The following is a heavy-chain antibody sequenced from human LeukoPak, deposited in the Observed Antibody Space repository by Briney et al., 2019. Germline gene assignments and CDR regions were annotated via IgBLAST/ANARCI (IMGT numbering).Heavy chain of an antibody. CDR1: GFSVSSND. Sequence: SGGSLRLSCEASGFSVSSNDMSWVRQAPGKGLECVSVIDRGGSTFADSVKGRFTISRDNPKNTLYPQMNSLRAEDTAVYYCAKDRQDSGYVATDWGQGTLVTVSS. V-gene: IGHV3-53*05. CDR2: IDRGGST. CDR3: AKDRQDSGYVATD. D-gene: IGHD5-12*01. J-gene: IGHJ4*02.